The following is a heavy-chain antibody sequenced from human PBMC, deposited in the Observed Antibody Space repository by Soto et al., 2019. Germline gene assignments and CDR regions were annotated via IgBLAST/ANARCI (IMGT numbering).Heavy chain of an antibody. V-gene: IGHV3-74*01. CDR3: ASEGGQQYYYYGMDV. Sequence: PGGSLRLSCTGSGFTFGDYAMSWSRQAPGKGLEWVSRINSDGSSTSYADSVKGRFTISRDNAKNTLYLQMNSLRAEDTAVYYCASEGGQQYYYYGMDVWGQGTTVTVSS. CDR2: INSDGSST. CDR1: GFTFGDYA. J-gene: IGHJ6*02. D-gene: IGHD6-25*01.